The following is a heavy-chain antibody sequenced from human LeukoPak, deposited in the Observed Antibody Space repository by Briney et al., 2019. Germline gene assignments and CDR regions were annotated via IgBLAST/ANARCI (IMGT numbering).Heavy chain of an antibody. CDR3: ARERGYFDTRDY. D-gene: IGHD3-9*01. V-gene: IGHV4-59*12. CDR2: IYYNGGT. CDR1: GGPISNYY. Sequence: SETLSLTCNVSGGPISNYYWSWIRQPPGKGLEWIGYIYYNGGTNYNPSLKSRVTISVDTSKNQFSLKLSSVTAADTAVYYCARERGYFDTRDYWGQGTLVTVSS. J-gene: IGHJ4*02.